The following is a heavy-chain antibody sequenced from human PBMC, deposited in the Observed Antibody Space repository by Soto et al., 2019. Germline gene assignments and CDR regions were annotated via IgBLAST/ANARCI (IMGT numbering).Heavy chain of an antibody. V-gene: IGHV3-30*18. D-gene: IGHD2-8*01. CDR2: ISYDGSNK. CDR1: EFTFSKHG. Sequence: LRLSCAASEFTFSKHGMHWVRQAPGKGLEWVAVISYDGSNKYYGDSVKDRFTISRDNSKNTLYLHMNSLRPEDTAVYFCAKGPPLLMVYPVLDSWGQGTLVTVSS. CDR3: AKGPPLLMVYPVLDS. J-gene: IGHJ4*02.